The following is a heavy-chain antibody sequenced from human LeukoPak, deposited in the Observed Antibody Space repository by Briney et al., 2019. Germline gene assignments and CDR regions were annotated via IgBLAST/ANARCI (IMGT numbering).Heavy chain of an antibody. CDR3: TKRVVPAGSSGGDHYALDV. CDR1: GITFSNYG. J-gene: IGHJ6*02. CDR2: IWYDGSNK. V-gene: IGHV3-33*06. D-gene: IGHD2-2*01. Sequence: PGGSLRLSWVASGITFSNYGMHWVRQAPGKGLEWVAGIWYDGSNKNYVDSVKGRFTISRDNSKNTLFLDMNSLRVEDTGVYFCTKRVVPAGSSGGDHYALDVWGQGTTVTVSS.